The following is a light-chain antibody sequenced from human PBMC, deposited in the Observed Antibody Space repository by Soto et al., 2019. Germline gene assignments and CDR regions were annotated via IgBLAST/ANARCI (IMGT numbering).Light chain of an antibody. CDR1: SSNIGNNY. J-gene: IGLJ1*01. V-gene: IGLV1-51*01. CDR3: GTWDSSLSAYV. CDR2: DNN. Sequence: QAVVTQPPSVSAAPGQKVTISCSGSSSNIGNNYVSWYQQLPGTAPKLLIYDNNKRPSGIPDRFSGSKSGTSATLGITGRQTGDEADYYCGTWDSSLSAYVFGTGTKVTVL.